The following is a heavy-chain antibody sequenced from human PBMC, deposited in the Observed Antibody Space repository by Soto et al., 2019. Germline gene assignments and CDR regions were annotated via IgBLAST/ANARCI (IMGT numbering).Heavy chain of an antibody. CDR1: GDSVSSNSAA. CDR2: TYYRSKWYN. V-gene: IGHV6-1*01. CDR3: AREYTLVVAAMTPNWFDP. D-gene: IGHD2-15*01. J-gene: IGHJ5*02. Sequence: PSQTLSLTCAISGDSVSSNSAAWNWIRQSPSRGLEWLGRTYYRSKWYNDYTSSVRSRISINPDTSKNQFSLQLRSVTPEDTAVYYCAREYTLVVAAMTPNWFDPWGQGTLVTVSS.